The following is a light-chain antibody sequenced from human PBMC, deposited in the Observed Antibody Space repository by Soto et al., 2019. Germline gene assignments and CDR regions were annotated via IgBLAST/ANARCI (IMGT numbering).Light chain of an antibody. CDR2: GAS. V-gene: IGKV3-20*01. CDR1: QSVSTNN. CDR3: QQYGSSGT. J-gene: IGKJ1*01. Sequence: IVLTQSPGTLSSTPGERATLSCRASQSVSTNNLAWYQQRPGQAPRLLIYGASNRATGIPDRFSGSGSGTDFTLTISRLEPEDFAVYYCQQYGSSGTFGQRTKVDI.